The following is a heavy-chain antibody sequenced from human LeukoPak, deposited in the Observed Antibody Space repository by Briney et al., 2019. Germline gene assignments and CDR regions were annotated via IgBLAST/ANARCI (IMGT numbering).Heavy chain of an antibody. J-gene: IGHJ6*03. CDR2: IWYDGSNK. Sequence: GGSLRLSCAASGFTFSSYGMHWVRQAPGKGLEWVAVIWYDGSNKYYADSVKGRFTISRDNAKNTLYLQMNSLRAEDTAVYYCARDHRVTIFGAVYYYYMDVWGKGTTVTVSS. CDR3: ARDHRVTIFGAVYYYYMDV. V-gene: IGHV3-33*01. D-gene: IGHD3-3*01. CDR1: GFTFSSYG.